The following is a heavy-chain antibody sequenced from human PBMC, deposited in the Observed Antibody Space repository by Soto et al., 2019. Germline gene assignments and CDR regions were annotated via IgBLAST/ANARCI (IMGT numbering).Heavy chain of an antibody. D-gene: IGHD2-15*01. CDR3: ARALYCSDGTCNHAGFFRN. Sequence: QVQLVQSGAEVKKPGASVKVSCKTSGYTFTGYGVSWVRQAPGQGLEWLGWISAYNGSTNYAQRFQGRATMTTDTSTTTVYRELMSLTSDDTALCYCARALYCSDGTCNHAGFFRNWGQGTLVTVSS. J-gene: IGHJ1*01. CDR1: GYTFTGYG. CDR2: ISAYNGST. V-gene: IGHV1-18*01.